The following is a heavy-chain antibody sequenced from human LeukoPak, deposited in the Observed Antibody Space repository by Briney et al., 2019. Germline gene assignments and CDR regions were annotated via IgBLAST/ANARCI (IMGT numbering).Heavy chain of an antibody. D-gene: IGHD2-15*01. CDR2: INHSGST. Sequence: PSETLSLTCAVYGGSFSGYYWSWIRQPPGKGLEWIGEINHSGSTNYNPSLKSRVTISVDTSKNQFSLKLSSVTAVDTAVYYCARLVVVAATRFAPRDSDYWGQGTLVTVSS. CDR1: GGSFSGYY. J-gene: IGHJ4*02. V-gene: IGHV4-34*01. CDR3: ARLVVVAATRFAPRDSDY.